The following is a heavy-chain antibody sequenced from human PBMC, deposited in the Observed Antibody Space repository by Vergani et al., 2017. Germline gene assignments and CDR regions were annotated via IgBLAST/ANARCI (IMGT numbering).Heavy chain of an antibody. D-gene: IGHD6-19*01. CDR2: ISSSSSTI. V-gene: IGHV3-48*01. CDR1: GFTFSSYS. J-gene: IGHJ2*01. CDR3: AGDSQPWLVYLYFDL. Sequence: EVQLVESGGGLVQPGGSLRLSCAASGFTFSSYSMNWVRQAPGKGLEWVSYISSSSSTIYYADSVKGRFTISRDNAKNSLYLQMNSLRAEDTAVYYCAGDSQPWLVYLYFDLWGRGTLVTVSS.